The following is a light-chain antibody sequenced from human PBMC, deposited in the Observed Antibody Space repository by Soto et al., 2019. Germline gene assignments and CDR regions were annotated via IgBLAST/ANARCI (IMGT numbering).Light chain of an antibody. V-gene: IGKV3-20*01. J-gene: IGKJ1*01. CDR2: GTS. CDR3: HQYGSSAWT. CDR1: QSVSSSY. Sequence: EIVLTQSPGTLSLSPGERATLSCRASQSVSSSYLAWYQQKPGQAPRLLIYGTSSMATAIPDRFSGSGSGTDCTVTISRLEPEDFAVYYCHQYGSSAWTVGQGTKVEIK.